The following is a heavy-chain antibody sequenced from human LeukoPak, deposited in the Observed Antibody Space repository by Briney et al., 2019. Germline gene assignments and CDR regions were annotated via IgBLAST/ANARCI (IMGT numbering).Heavy chain of an antibody. Sequence: GGSLRLSCAASGFTFSSYSMNWVRQAPGKGLEWVSSISSSSSYIYYADSVKGRFTISRDNAKNSLDLQMNSLRAEDTAVYYCARGATVTKGPYFDYWGQGTLVTVSS. CDR2: ISSSSSYI. V-gene: IGHV3-21*01. J-gene: IGHJ4*02. CDR3: ARGATVTKGPYFDY. D-gene: IGHD4-17*01. CDR1: GFTFSSYS.